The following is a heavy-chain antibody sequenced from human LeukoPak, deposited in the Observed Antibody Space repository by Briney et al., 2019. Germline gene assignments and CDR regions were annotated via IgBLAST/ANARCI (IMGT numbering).Heavy chain of an antibody. CDR1: GGSISSSSCY. V-gene: IGHV4-39*01. CDR3: ARQKITTSDY. J-gene: IGHJ4*02. CDR2: IYYSGST. D-gene: IGHD3-22*01. Sequence: PSETLSLTCSVSGGSISSSSCYWGWIRQSPGKGLEWIGSIYYSGSTYYNPSLKSRLTMSVDTSKNQFSLKLSSVTAADTAVYYCARQKITTSDYWGQGNMVTVSS.